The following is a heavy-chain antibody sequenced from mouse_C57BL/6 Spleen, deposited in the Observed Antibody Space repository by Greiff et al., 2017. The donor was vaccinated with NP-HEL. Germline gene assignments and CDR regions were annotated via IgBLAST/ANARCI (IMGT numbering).Heavy chain of an antibody. J-gene: IGHJ4*01. V-gene: IGHV1-52*01. D-gene: IGHD1-1*01. Sequence: QVQLQQPGAELVRPGSSVKLSCKASGYTFTSYWMHWVKQRPIQGLEWIGNIDPSDSETHYNQKFKDKATLTVDKSSSTAYMQLSSLTSEDSAVYYCARHPHYYGSSYYYAMDYWGQGTSVTVSS. CDR1: GYTFTSYW. CDR2: IDPSDSET. CDR3: ARHPHYYGSSYYYAMDY.